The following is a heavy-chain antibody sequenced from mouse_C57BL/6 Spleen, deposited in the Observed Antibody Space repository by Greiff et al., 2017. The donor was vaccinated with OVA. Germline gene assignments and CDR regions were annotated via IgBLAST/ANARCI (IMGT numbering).Heavy chain of an antibody. CDR1: GYTFTDYY. D-gene: IGHD1-1*01. CDR2: INPNNGGT. CDR3: ARPFITTVEGFAY. V-gene: IGHV1-26*01. J-gene: IGHJ3*01. Sequence: EVQLQQSGPELVKPGASVKISCKASGYTFTDYYMNWVKQSHGKSLEWIGDINPNNGGTSYNQKFKGKATLTVDKSSSTAYMELRSLTSEDSAVYYCARPFITTVEGFAYWGQGTLVTVSA.